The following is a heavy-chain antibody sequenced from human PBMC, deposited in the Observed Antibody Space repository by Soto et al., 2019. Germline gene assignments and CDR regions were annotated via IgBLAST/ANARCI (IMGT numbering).Heavy chain of an antibody. CDR2: IYYSGST. CDR3: ARTGYQLLTAFDY. J-gene: IGHJ4*02. Sequence: QVQLQESGPELVKPSQTLSLTCTVSGGSISSGGYYWSWIRQHPGKGLEWIGYIYYSGSTYYNPSLKSRVTISVDTSKNQFSLKLSSVTAADTAVYYCARTGYQLLTAFDYWGQGTLVTVSS. CDR1: GGSISSGGYY. D-gene: IGHD2-2*01. V-gene: IGHV4-31*03.